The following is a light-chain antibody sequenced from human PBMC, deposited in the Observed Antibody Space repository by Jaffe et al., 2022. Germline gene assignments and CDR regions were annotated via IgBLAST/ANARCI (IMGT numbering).Light chain of an antibody. V-gene: IGLV6-57*01. CDR3: QSYDSNNWV. CDR1: SGSIASNY. CDR2: EDK. J-gene: IGLJ3*02. Sequence: NFMLTQPHSVSESPGKTVTISCTRSSGSIASNYVQWYQHRPGSSPTTLIYEDKQRPSGVPDRFSGSIDSSSNSASLTISGLKTEDEADYYCQSYDSNNWVFGGGTKLTVL.